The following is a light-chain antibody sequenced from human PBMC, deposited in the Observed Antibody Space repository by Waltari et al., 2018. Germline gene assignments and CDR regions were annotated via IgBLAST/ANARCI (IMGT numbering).Light chain of an antibody. CDR3: SSYTTSDTLI. Sequence: QSDLTQPASVSGSPGQSLTISCTGTSSDVGGYNSVSWYQQHPGGAPRLMIYGVTNRPSGVSIRFSGSKSGNTASLTISGLQPEDEAYYYCSSYTTSDTLIFAGGTKLTVL. CDR2: GVT. J-gene: IGLJ2*01. V-gene: IGLV2-14*03. CDR1: SSDVGGYNS.